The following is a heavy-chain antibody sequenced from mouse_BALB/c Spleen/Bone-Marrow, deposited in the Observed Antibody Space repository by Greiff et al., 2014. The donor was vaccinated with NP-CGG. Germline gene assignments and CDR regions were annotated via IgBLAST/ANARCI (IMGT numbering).Heavy chain of an antibody. Sequence: EVKLVQSGAELVKPGASVKLSCTASGSNIKDTYMHWVKQRPEQGLEWIGRIDPANGNTKYDPKFQGKATITADTSSNTAYLQLSSLTSEDTAVYYCARGIFLYGNFLLDYWGQGTSVTVSS. CDR3: ARGIFLYGNFLLDY. CDR1: GSNIKDTY. CDR2: IDPANGNT. V-gene: IGHV14-3*02. J-gene: IGHJ4*01. D-gene: IGHD2-10*02.